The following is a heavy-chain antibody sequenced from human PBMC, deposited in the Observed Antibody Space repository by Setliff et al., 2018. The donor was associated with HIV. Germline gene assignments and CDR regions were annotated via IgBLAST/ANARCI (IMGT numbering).Heavy chain of an antibody. J-gene: IGHJ4*02. CDR2: VFYSGST. CDR3: ARKGYCSSSGCPTPFDF. Sequence: SETLSLTCTVSGGSISSSSYYWDWIRQPPGKGLEWIGSVFYSGSTYYKPSLKSRVTISVDTSKNQFSLKQSSVTAADTAVYYCARKGYCSSSGCPTPFDFWGQGTLVTVSS. CDR1: GGSISSSSYY. V-gene: IGHV4-39*07. D-gene: IGHD2-2*01.